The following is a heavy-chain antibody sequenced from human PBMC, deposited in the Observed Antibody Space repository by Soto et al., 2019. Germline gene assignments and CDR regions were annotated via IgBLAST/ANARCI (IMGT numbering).Heavy chain of an antibody. V-gene: IGHV3-48*01. CDR1: GFSFSNSN. D-gene: IGHD3-10*01. CDR3: ARAKYYGTGTYLPWFDP. CDR2: ISSSGDTI. Sequence: EGQLVESGGGLVQPGGSLRLSCAASGFSFSNSNMNWVRQAPGKGLEWISYISSSGDTIFYGDSVEGRFTISRDNDKNSLYRQMNSLRAEDTAVYHCARAKYYGTGTYLPWFDPWGQGTRVTVSS. J-gene: IGHJ5*02.